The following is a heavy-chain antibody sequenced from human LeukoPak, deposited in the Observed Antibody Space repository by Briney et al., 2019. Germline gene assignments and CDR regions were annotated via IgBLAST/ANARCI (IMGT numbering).Heavy chain of an antibody. D-gene: IGHD4-11*01. J-gene: IGHJ3*02. Sequence: GGSLRLSCAASGFTFSSYWMSWVRQAPGKGLEWVALIKSDGSEKYYVDSVKGRFTISRDNAKNSLYLPMNSLRAEDTAVYYCARNSRYSFDIWGQGRMVSVSS. V-gene: IGHV3-7*04. CDR2: IKSDGSEK. CDR3: ARNSRYSFDI. CDR1: GFTFSSYW.